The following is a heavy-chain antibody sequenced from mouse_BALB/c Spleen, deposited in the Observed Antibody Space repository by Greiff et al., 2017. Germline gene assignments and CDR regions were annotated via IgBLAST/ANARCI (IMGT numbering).Heavy chain of an antibody. Sequence: VQLQQSGAELVKPGASVKLSCKASGYTFTSYWMHWVKQSPGQGLEWIGEINPSNGRTNYNEKFKSKATLTVDKSSSTAYMQLSSLTSEDSAVYYGARSLYAMDYWGQGTSVTVSS. CDR3: ARSLYAMDY. J-gene: IGHJ4*01. CDR2: INPSNGRT. CDR1: GYTFTSYW. V-gene: IGHV1S81*02.